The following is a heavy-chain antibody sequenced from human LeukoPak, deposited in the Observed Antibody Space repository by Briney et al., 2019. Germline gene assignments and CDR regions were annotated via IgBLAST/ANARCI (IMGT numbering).Heavy chain of an antibody. V-gene: IGHV1-69*01. Sequence: SVKVSGKASGGTFSSYAISWVRQAPGQGLEWMGGIIPIFGTANYAQKFQGRVTITADESTSTAYMELSSLRSEDTAVYYCARSSDSGYPAQVGYWGQGTLVTVSS. D-gene: IGHD3-22*01. J-gene: IGHJ4*02. CDR2: IIPIFGTA. CDR3: ARSSDSGYPAQVGY. CDR1: GGTFSSYA.